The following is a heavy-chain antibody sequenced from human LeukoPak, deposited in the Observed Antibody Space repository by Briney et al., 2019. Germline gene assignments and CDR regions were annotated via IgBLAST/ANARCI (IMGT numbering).Heavy chain of an antibody. Sequence: PSETLSLTCAVYSGSFSGYYWSWIRQPPGKGLEWIGEINHSGSTNYNPSLKSRVTISVDTSKNQFSLKLSSVAAADTAVYYCARGRVGATSSWFDPWGQGTLVTVSS. CDR3: ARGRVGATSSWFDP. D-gene: IGHD1-26*01. CDR1: SGSFSGYY. J-gene: IGHJ5*02. CDR2: INHSGST. V-gene: IGHV4-34*01.